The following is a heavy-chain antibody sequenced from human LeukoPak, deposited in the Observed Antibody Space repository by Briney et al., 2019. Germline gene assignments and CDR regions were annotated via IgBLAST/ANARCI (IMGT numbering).Heavy chain of an antibody. D-gene: IGHD1-26*01. CDR3: ARSDTYSGSYYDLCYFDY. J-gene: IGHJ4*02. Sequence: SETLSLTCAVYGGSFSGYYWSWIRQPPGKGLEWIGEINHSGSTNYNPSLKSRVTISVDTSKNQFSLKLSSVTAADTAVYYCARSDTYSGSYYDLCYFDYWGQGTLVTVSS. CDR2: INHSGST. V-gene: IGHV4-34*01. CDR1: GGSFSGYY.